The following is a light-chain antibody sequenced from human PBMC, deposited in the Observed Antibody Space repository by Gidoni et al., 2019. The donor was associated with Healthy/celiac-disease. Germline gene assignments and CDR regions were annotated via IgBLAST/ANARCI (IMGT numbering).Light chain of an antibody. CDR3: QQYDNPPLT. Sequence: DIQLTHSPSSLSASVGDRVTITCQASQAISNYLNWYQQKPGKAPKLLIYDASNLETGVPSRFSGSGSGTDFTLTISSLQPEDIATYYCQQYDNPPLTFGGGTKVEIK. V-gene: IGKV1-33*01. CDR1: QAISNY. J-gene: IGKJ4*01. CDR2: DAS.